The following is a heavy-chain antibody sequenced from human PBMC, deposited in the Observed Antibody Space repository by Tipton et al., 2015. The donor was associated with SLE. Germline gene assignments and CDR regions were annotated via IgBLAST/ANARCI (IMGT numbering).Heavy chain of an antibody. J-gene: IGHJ6*03. CDR3: ARGSVDTAGGYYYYYYYMDV. Sequence: GLVKPSETLSLTCTVSGGSISSYYWSWIRQPPGKGLEWIGYIYYSGSTNYNPSLKSRVTISVDTSKNQFSLKLSSVTAADTAVYYCARGSVDTAGGYYYYYYYMDVWGKGTTVTVSS. D-gene: IGHD5-18*01. CDR1: GGSISSYY. V-gene: IGHV4-59*01. CDR2: IYYSGST.